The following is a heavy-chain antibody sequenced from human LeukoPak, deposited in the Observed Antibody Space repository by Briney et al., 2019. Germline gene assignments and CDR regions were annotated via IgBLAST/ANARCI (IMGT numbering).Heavy chain of an antibody. J-gene: IGHJ2*01. V-gene: IGHV4-61*08. CDR3: ARARNWNWYFDL. Sequence: SETLSLTCTVSGGSVSSGGYYWSWIRQPPGKRLEWIGYIYYSGSTNYNPSLKSRVIISVDTSKNQFSLKLSSVTAADTAVYYCARARNWNWYFDLWGRGTLVTVSS. D-gene: IGHD1-1*01. CDR2: IYYSGST. CDR1: GGSVSSGGYY.